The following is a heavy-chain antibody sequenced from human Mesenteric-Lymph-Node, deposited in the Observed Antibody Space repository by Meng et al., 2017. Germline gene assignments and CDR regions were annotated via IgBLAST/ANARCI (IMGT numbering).Heavy chain of an antibody. CDR2: IVSDGGIT. J-gene: IGHJ4*02. D-gene: IGHD3-3*01. CDR3: ARDLGWVLFDY. V-gene: IGHV3-74*01. CDR1: GFTFISYT. Sequence: GGSLRLSCAASGFTFISYTMNWVRQAPGKGLEWISRIVSDGGITNYADSVKGRFTISRDNAKNTLYLQMNSLGADDTAVYYCARDLGWVLFDYWGQGALVTVSS.